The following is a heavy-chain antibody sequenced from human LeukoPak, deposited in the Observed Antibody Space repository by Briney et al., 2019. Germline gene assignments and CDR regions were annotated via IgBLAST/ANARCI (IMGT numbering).Heavy chain of an antibody. CDR2: ISGSGGST. J-gene: IGHJ3*02. D-gene: IGHD3-22*01. CDR1: GFTFSSYA. CDR3: ANDGAYYDSSTDAFDI. Sequence: GSLRLSCAASGFTFSSYAMSWVRQAPGKGLEWVSAISGSGGSTYYADSVKGRFIISRDNSKNTLYLQMNSLRAEGTAVYYCANDGAYYDSSTDAFDIWGQGTMVTVSS. V-gene: IGHV3-23*01.